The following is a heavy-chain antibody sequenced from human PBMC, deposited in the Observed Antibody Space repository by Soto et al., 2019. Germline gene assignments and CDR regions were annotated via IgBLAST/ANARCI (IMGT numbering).Heavy chain of an antibody. D-gene: IGHD6-13*01. CDR2: LSDSGDSI. V-gene: IGHV3-23*01. Sequence: PGGSLRLSCTASGFTFSGHAMTWVRQAPGKGLEWVSGLSDSGDSIYYADSVKGRFTISRDNSMNTLYLQMNTLRAEDTAIYYCAKVSSSWYAGFFDLWGQGTLVTVSS. CDR3: AKVSSSWYAGFFDL. J-gene: IGHJ4*02. CDR1: GFTFSGHA.